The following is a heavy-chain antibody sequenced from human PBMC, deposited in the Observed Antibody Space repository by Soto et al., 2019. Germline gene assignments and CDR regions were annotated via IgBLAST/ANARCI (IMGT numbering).Heavy chain of an antibody. CDR3: ARPRYYYYSTTHSVDQPAEH. CDR1: GFTFSSYA. Sequence: QVQLVDSGGGVVQPGGSLRLSCAASGFTFSSYAMYWVRQAPGKGLEWMAFISHDGNNTYYADSVKGRFSLSRDNSKNTLYLHMNSLNTADTAMVYWARPRYYYYSTTHSVDQPAEHRGLGTLTTVSS. D-gene: IGHD3-22*01. J-gene: IGHJ1*01. V-gene: IGHV3-30-3*01. CDR2: ISHDGNNT.